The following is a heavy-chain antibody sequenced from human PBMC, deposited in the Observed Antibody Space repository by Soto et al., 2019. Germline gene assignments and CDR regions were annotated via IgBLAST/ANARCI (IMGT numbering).Heavy chain of an antibody. CDR1: GFTFSSYA. Sequence: QVQLVESAGGVVQPGRSLRLSCAASGFTFSSYAMHWVRQAPGKGLEWVAVISYDGSNKYYADSVKGRFTISRDNSKNTLYLQMNSLRAEDTAVYHCARGQRRYYDSSGYTLDAFDIWGQGTMVTVSS. V-gene: IGHV3-30-3*01. CDR2: ISYDGSNK. D-gene: IGHD3-22*01. CDR3: ARGQRRYYDSSGYTLDAFDI. J-gene: IGHJ3*02.